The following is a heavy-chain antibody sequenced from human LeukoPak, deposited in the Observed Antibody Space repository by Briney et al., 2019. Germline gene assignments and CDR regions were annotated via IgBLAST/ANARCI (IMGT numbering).Heavy chain of an antibody. J-gene: IGHJ4*02. CDR3: ARYRTPYQLLYLAAFDY. CDR2: INSDGSST. V-gene: IGHV3-74*01. CDR1: GFTFSSYW. Sequence: GGSLRLSCAASGFTFSSYWMHWVRQAPGKGLVWVSRINSDGSSTSYADSVKGRFTISRDNAKNSLYLQMNSLRAEDTAVYYCARYRTPYQLLYLAAFDYWGQGTLVTVSS. D-gene: IGHD2-2*02.